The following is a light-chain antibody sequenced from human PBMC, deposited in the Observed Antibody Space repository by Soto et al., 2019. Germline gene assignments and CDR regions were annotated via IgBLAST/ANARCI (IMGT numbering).Light chain of an antibody. CDR2: GAS. CDR1: QSVLYNSNNKNH. J-gene: IGKJ1*01. Sequence: DFVMTQAPGSMAVSLGERATMNCKSSQSVLYNSNNKNHLGWFQQKPGHPPKLLIYGASFRPSGVPDRFSGSGSGTDFTLTISSLQAEDVAVYYCQQYYSTPWTFGQGTKVDI. V-gene: IGKV4-1*01. CDR3: QQYYSTPWT.